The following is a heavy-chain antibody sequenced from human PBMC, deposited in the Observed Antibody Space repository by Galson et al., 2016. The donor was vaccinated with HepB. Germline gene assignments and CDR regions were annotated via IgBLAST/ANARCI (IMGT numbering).Heavy chain of an antibody. CDR2: IWYDGSKK. J-gene: IGHJ4*02. CDR3: VRGTSMVGLDY. D-gene: IGHD1-26*01. CDR1: GFLFSTYG. V-gene: IGHV3-33*01. Sequence: SLRLSCAASGFLFSTYGMHWVRQPPGKGLEWVAVIWYDGSKKYYVDSVKGRFTISRDNSENSLHLQMNSLRAKDTAVYYCVRGTSMVGLDYWGQGTLVTVSS.